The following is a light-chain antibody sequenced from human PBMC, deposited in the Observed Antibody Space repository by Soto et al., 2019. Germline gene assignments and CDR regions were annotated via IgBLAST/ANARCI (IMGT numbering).Light chain of an antibody. CDR1: QSVSSSY. V-gene: IGKV3-20*01. Sequence: IVLTQSPGTLPLSPGERATLSCRASQSVSSSYFDWYQQKPGQAPRLLIYRTSIRATGIPDRFIGSGSETDFTLTISRLEPEDFAVYYCQQYDTSRGLTFGGGTKVEIK. J-gene: IGKJ4*01. CDR2: RTS. CDR3: QQYDTSRGLT.